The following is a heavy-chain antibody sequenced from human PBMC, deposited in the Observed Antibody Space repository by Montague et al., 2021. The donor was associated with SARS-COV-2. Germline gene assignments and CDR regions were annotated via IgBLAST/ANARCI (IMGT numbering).Heavy chain of an antibody. CDR1: GFSLSTSGVG. CDR2: IYWDDDK. J-gene: IGHJ4*02. V-gene: IGHV2-5*02. D-gene: IGHD3-22*01. Sequence: PALVKPTQTLTLTCTFSGFSLSTSGVGVGWIRQPPGKALEWLALIYWDDDKRYSPSLKSRLTITKDTSKNQVVLTMTNMDPVDTATYYCAHRRPLYYYDSSLSTFAYWGQGTLVTVSS. CDR3: AHRRPLYYYDSSLSTFAY.